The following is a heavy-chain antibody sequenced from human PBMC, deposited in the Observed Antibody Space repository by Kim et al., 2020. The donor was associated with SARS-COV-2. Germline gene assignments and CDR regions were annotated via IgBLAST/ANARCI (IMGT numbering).Heavy chain of an antibody. CDR3: ARVSYDNNGYYPRSFDY. Sequence: SQTLSLTCTVSGGSISSYYWSWIRQTPGKGLEWIGYVYYSGSTNYNPSLRSRVTIFVDTSKNQFSLKLSSVTAADTAVYYCARVSYDNNGYYPRSFDYWGQGTLVTVSP. CDR1: GGSISSYY. CDR2: VYYSGST. V-gene: IGHV4-59*13. J-gene: IGHJ4*02. D-gene: IGHD3-22*01.